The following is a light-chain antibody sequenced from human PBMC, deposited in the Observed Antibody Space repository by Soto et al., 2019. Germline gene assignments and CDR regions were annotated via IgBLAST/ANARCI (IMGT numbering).Light chain of an antibody. CDR3: QQGGNWPLT. CDR1: QTVRNN. Sequence: EIVMTQSPATLSVSPGERGTLSCRASQTVRNNLAWFQQKPGQAPRLLIYGASTRATCVTARFSGDGSGTDFTLTISSLEPEDFAVYYCQQGGNWPLTFGQGTRLEIK. CDR2: GAS. J-gene: IGKJ5*01. V-gene: IGKV3D-15*01.